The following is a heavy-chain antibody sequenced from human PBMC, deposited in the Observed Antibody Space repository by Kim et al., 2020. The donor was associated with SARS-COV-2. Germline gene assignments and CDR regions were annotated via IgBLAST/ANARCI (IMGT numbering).Heavy chain of an antibody. Sequence: KGRFTISRDNAKNSLYLQMNSLRDEDTAVYYCARGTATRSAAHYYYGMDVWGQGTTVTVSS. V-gene: IGHV3-48*02. D-gene: IGHD5-18*01. CDR3: ARGTATRSAAHYYYGMDV. J-gene: IGHJ6*02.